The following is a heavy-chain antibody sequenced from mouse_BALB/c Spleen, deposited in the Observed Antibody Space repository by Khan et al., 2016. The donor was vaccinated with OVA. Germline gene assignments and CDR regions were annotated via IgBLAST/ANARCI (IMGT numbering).Heavy chain of an antibody. CDR2: IRKKASGYTT. V-gene: IGHV7-3*02. Sequence: EVELVESGGGLVQPGGSLRLSCGTSGFTFTDYYMNWVRQPPGKALEWLGFIRKKASGYTTEYSPSVKGRFTISRDNSQSILYLQMNTLRAEDSATYYCARVDYGYGFAYWGQGTLVTVSA. J-gene: IGHJ3*01. CDR3: ARVDYGYGFAY. CDR1: GFTFTDYY. D-gene: IGHD1-2*01.